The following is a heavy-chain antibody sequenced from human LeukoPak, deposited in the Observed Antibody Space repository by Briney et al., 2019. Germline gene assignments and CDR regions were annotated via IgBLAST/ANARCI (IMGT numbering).Heavy chain of an antibody. CDR3: ARQRPYDFWSGYYTGTRKPNWFDP. V-gene: IGHV4-34*01. D-gene: IGHD3-3*01. J-gene: IGHJ5*02. CDR2: INHSGST. CDR1: GGSFSGYY. Sequence: SETLSLTCAVYGGSFSGYYWSWIRQPPGKGLEWIGEINHSGSTNYNPSLKSRVTISVDTSKNQFSLKLSSVTAADTAVYYCARQRPYDFWSGYYTGTRKPNWFDPWGQGTLVTVSS.